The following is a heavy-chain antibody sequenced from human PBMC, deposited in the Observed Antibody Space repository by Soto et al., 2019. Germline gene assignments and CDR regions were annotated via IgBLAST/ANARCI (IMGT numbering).Heavy chain of an antibody. D-gene: IGHD6-13*01. CDR1: GGSISSGDYY. J-gene: IGHJ6*02. Sequence: TLSLTCTVSGGSISSGDYYWSWIRQPPGKGLEWIGYIYYSGSTYYNPSLKSRVTISVDTSKNQFSLKLSSVTAADTAVYYCARKSAAAGIYGMDVWGQGTTVTVSS. CDR3: ARKSAAAGIYGMDV. CDR2: IYYSGST. V-gene: IGHV4-30-4*01.